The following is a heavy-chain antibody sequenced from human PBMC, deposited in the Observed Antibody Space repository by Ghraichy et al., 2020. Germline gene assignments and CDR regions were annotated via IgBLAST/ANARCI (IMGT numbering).Heavy chain of an antibody. CDR3: AKQSGGYSSFDC. V-gene: IGHV3-23*01. CDR1: GFTFRSCA. D-gene: IGHD3-22*01. J-gene: IGHJ4*02. CDR2: ISGSGGST. Sequence: LSLTCAASGFTFRSCAMSWVRQAPGKGLEWVSGISGSGGSTYYADSVKGRFTISRDNSKNTLSLQMNSLRVEDTALYYCAKQSGGYSSFDCWGQGTLVTVSS.